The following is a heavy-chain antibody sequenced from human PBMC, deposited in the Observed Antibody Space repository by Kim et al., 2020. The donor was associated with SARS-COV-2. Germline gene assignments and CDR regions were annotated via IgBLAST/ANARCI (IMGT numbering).Heavy chain of an antibody. CDR3: AKSITMIVVFMGLGESSYGMDV. Sequence: GGSLRLSCAASGFTFSSYAMSWVRQAPGKGLEWVSAISGSGGSTYYADSVKGRFTISRDNSKNTLYLQMNSLRAEDTAVYYCAKSITMIVVFMGLGESSYGMDVWGQGTTVTVSS. V-gene: IGHV3-23*01. CDR1: GFTFSSYA. CDR2: ISGSGGST. J-gene: IGHJ6*02. D-gene: IGHD3-22*01.